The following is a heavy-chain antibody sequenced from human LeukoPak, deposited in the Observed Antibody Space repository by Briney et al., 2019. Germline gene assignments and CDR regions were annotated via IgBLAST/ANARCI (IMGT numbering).Heavy chain of an antibody. D-gene: IGHD4-17*01. CDR3: ARRPTGIDY. CDR1: GGSFSGYY. Sequence: XLXLTXAVYGGSFSGYYWNWIRQSPGKGLEWIGEINHSGSTNYNPSLKSRVTISLDTSNNQFSLKLSSVTAADTAVYYCARRPTGIDYWGQGTLVTVSS. J-gene: IGHJ4*02. CDR2: INHSGST. V-gene: IGHV4-34*01.